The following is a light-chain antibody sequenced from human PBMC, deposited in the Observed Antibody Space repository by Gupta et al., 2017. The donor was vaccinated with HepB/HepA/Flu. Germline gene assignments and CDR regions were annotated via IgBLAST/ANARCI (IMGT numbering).Light chain of an antibody. CDR1: QPVNTN. V-gene: IGKV3-15*01. J-gene: IGKJ1*01. CDR2: RVS. CDR3: QQDNNWPGT. Sequence: EVVMTQSPGTLSVSPGERATLSCRASQPVNTNLAWYQQKPGQAPRLLIHRVSNRATDIPDRFSGSGSETEFTLTISSLQSEDFAIYYCQQDNNWPGTFGQGTKVEI.